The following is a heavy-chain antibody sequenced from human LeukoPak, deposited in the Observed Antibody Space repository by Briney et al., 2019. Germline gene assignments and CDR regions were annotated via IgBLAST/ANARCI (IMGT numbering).Heavy chain of an antibody. CDR3: ARDAFGSSHYDY. D-gene: IGHD2-2*01. J-gene: IGHJ4*02. Sequence: SETQSLTCTVSGGSISNGDHYWSWIRQHPGKGLEWIGHIYYSGSTYYNPSLKRRGIISVETSKNQFSLKLSSVTAADTAVYYCARDAFGSSHYDYWGQGTLVTVSS. V-gene: IGHV4-31*03. CDR1: GGSISNGDHY. CDR2: IYYSGST.